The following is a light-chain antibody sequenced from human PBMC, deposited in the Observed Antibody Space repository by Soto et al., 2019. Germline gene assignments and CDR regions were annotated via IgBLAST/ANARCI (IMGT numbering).Light chain of an antibody. J-gene: IGKJ1*01. V-gene: IGKV3-15*01. CDR2: GAS. CDR3: QQYNNLWT. CDR1: QSVSSN. Sequence: EIVMTQSPAPLSVSPGERATLSCRASQSVSSNLAWYQQKPGQAPRILIYGASTRATGIPARFSGSGSGTEFTLTISSLQSEDFAVYYCQQYNNLWTFGQGTKVDIK.